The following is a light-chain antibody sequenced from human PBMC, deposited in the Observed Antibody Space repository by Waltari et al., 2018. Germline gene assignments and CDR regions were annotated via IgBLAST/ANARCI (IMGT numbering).Light chain of an antibody. V-gene: IGLV2-23*02. J-gene: IGLJ1*01. CDR2: EVI. CDR3: CSYAGSGTYV. Sequence: QSALTQPAPVSGTPGQSTTISCTGTNSDVGNYNLVSWYQHHPGEAPKLMICEVIKRPSGVSNRFSGSKSGNTASLTISGLQAEDEADYYCCSYAGSGTYVFGTGTKVIVL. CDR1: NSDVGNYNL.